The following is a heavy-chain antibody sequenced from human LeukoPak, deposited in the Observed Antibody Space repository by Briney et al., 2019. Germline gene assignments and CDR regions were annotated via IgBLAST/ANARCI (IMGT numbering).Heavy chain of an antibody. J-gene: IGHJ4*02. V-gene: IGHV3-21*01. CDR3: AREASPYSGSYYCDY. CDR2: ISSSSYI. CDR1: GFTFSSYS. D-gene: IGHD1-26*01. Sequence: PGGSLRLSCAASGFTFSSYSMNWVRQAPGKGLEWVSSISSSSYIYYADSVKGRFTISRDNAKNSLYLQLTSLRADDTAVYYCAREASPYSGSYYCDYWGQGTLVTVSS.